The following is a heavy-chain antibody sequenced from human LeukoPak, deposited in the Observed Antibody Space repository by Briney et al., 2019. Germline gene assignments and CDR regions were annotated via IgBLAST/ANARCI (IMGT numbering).Heavy chain of an antibody. D-gene: IGHD2/OR15-2a*01. CDR3: AQDFAWRMFDY. J-gene: IGHJ4*02. Sequence: PGGSLRLSCAASGFTFSSHGMNWVRQAPGKGLEWVSGISPSGDITYYADSVKGRFTISRDNSKNTVYLQMDSLRVEDAAVYYCAQDFAWRMFDYWGQGTLVTVSS. CDR2: ISPSGDIT. CDR1: GFTFSSHG. V-gene: IGHV3-23*01.